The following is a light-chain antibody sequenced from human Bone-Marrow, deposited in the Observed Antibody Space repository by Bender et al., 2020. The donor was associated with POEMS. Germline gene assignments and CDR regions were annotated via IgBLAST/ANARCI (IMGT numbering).Light chain of an antibody. CDR1: SNDVGSYNL. V-gene: IGLV2-23*01. CDR2: EDN. CDR3: CSYAGSRTVV. J-gene: IGLJ3*02. Sequence: QSALTQPASVSGSPGQSITISCTGTSNDVGSYNLVSWYQQHPGKAPQLMIFEDNKRPSGVSNRFSGSKSGNTASLTISGLQAEDEGDYYCCSYAGSRTVVFGGGTKVTVL.